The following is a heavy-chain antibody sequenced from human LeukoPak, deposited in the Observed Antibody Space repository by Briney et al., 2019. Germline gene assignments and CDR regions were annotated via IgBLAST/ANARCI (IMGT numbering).Heavy chain of an antibody. CDR3: ARDLGGTMVRGVIGY. CDR2: INHSGST. V-gene: IGHV4-34*01. CDR1: GGSFSGYY. J-gene: IGHJ4*02. D-gene: IGHD3-10*01. Sequence: SETLSLTCAVYGGSFSGYYWSWIRQPPGKGLEWIGEINHSGSTNYNPSLKSRVTISVDTSKNQFSLKLSSVTAADTAVYYCARDLGGTMVRGVIGYWGQGTLVTVSS.